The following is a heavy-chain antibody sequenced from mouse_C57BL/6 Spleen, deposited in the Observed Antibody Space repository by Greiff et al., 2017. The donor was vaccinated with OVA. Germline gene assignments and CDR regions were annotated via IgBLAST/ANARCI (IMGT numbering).Heavy chain of an antibody. Sequence: DVKLVESGGGLVKPGGSLTLSCAASGFTFSSYAMSWVRQTPEKRLEWVATISDGGSYTYYPDNVKGRFTISRDNAKNNLYLQMSHLKSEDTAMYYCAREGRWTPPGYFDYWGQGTTLTVSS. J-gene: IGHJ2*01. V-gene: IGHV5-4*01. CDR2: ISDGGSYT. CDR1: GFTFSSYA. CDR3: AREGRWTPPGYFDY. D-gene: IGHD2-3*01.